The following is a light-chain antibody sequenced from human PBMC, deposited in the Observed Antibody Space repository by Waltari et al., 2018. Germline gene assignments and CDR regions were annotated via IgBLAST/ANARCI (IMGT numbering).Light chain of an antibody. Sequence: SALTQPRSVSGSPGQSVTISCTGTTSDVGCYNYVSWYQHHPGKAPKLMIFDVTQRPSGVPVRFSGSKSANTASLTISGLQAEDEADYYCCSFAGTYTWVFGGGTKVTVL. CDR2: DVT. J-gene: IGLJ3*02. CDR3: CSFAGTYTWV. V-gene: IGLV2-11*01. CDR1: TSDVGCYNY.